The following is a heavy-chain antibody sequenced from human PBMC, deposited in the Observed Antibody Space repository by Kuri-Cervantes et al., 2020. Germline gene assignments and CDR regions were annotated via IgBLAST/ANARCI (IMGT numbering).Heavy chain of an antibody. D-gene: IGHD3-10*01. CDR3: TTDLNSGFREPNVDY. Sequence: GESLKISCAASGFTFSSYGMSWVRQAPGKGLEWVSAISGSDGSTYYADSVKGRFTISRDNSKNTLYLQMNSLKTEDTAVYYCTTDLNSGFREPNVDYWGQGTLVTVSS. V-gene: IGHV3-23*01. CDR2: ISGSDGST. J-gene: IGHJ4*02. CDR1: GFTFSSYG.